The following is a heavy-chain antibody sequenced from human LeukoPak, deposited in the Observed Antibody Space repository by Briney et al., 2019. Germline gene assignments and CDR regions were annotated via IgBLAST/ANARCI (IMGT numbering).Heavy chain of an antibody. J-gene: IGHJ6*03. Sequence: GASVKVSCKASGYTFTSYGISWVRQAPGQGLEWMEWISAYNGNTNYAQKLQGRVTMTTDTSTSTAYMELRSLRSDDTAVYYCARVDTALQDYYMDVWGKGTTVTVSS. CDR3: ARVDTALQDYYMDV. CDR1: GYTFTSYG. CDR2: ISAYNGNT. D-gene: IGHD5-18*01. V-gene: IGHV1-18*01.